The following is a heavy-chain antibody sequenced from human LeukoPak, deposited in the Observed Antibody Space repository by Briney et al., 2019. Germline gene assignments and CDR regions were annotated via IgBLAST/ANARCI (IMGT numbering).Heavy chain of an antibody. V-gene: IGHV3-7*01. CDR3: ARLGARQVLDY. Sequence: GGSLRLSCTASGFTFSSYWMSWVRQAPGKGLEWVANIKQDGGEKYYVDSAKGRFTISRDNAKNSLYLQMNSLRAEDTAVYYCARLGARQVLDYWGQGTRVTVSS. CDR1: GFTFSSYW. J-gene: IGHJ4*02. D-gene: IGHD4-17*01. CDR2: IKQDGGEK.